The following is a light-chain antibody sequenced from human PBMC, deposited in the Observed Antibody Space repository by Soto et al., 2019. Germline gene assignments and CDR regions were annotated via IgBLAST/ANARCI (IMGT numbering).Light chain of an antibody. V-gene: IGKV3-15*01. CDR1: QGVSSN. CDR3: QQYNNWPRT. Sequence: EIVMTQSPATLSVSPGERATLSCRASQGVSSNLAWYQQKPGQAPSLLIYGASTRATGIPARFSGSGSGTEFTLTISSLQSEDFAVYYCQQYNNWPRTFGQGT. J-gene: IGKJ1*01. CDR2: GAS.